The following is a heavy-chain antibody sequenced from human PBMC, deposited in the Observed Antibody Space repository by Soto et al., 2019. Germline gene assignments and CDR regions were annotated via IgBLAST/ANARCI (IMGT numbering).Heavy chain of an antibody. CDR3: TTDKFNYFYYYGMDV. CDR2: IKSKAEGETT. CDR1: GFSFGNAW. J-gene: IGHJ6*02. Sequence: GGSLRLSXAASGFSFGNAWMSWVRQARGKGLEWVGRIKSKAEGETTDYAAPVKGRFIISRDNSENTLYLQMNSLKTEDTAVYYCTTDKFNYFYYYGMDVWGQGTTVTVSS. V-gene: IGHV3-15*01.